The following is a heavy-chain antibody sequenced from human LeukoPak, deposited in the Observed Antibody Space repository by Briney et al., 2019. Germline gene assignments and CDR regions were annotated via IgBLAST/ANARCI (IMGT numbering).Heavy chain of an antibody. Sequence: SETLSLTCTVSGGSISSYYWSWIRPPPGKGLEWIGYIYYSGSTNYNPSLKSRVTISVDTSKNQFSLKLSSVTAADTAVYYCARDCPPYYYGSGSYRLGMDVWGQGTTVTVSS. V-gene: IGHV4-59*01. CDR3: ARDCPPYYYGSGSYRLGMDV. D-gene: IGHD3-10*01. J-gene: IGHJ6*02. CDR1: GGSISSYY. CDR2: IYYSGST.